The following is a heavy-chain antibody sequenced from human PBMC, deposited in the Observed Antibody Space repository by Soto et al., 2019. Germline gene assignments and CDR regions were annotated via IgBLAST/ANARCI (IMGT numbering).Heavy chain of an antibody. V-gene: IGHV4-39*01. CDR3: ASGRYSYGGNWFDP. D-gene: IGHD5-18*01. J-gene: IGHJ5*02. Sequence: TSETLSLPCTVSGGSLSSSSYYWGWIRQPPGKGLERVGSIYYSGSTYYNPSLKSRVTISVDTSKNQFSLKLSSVTAADTAVYYCASGRYSYGGNWFDPWGQGTLVTVSS. CDR2: IYYSGST. CDR1: GGSLSSSSYY.